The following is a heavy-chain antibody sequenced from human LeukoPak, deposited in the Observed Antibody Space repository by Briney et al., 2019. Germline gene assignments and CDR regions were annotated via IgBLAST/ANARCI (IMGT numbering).Heavy chain of an antibody. CDR1: GFTFSSYW. CDR2: IASDGSST. Sequence: GGSLRLSCAASGFTFSSYWMNWVRQAPGKGLVWVSRIASDGSSTTYADSVKGRFSTSRDNAKNTLYLQMNSLRVEDTAVYYCTRGRPHGNDYWGQGTLVTVSS. J-gene: IGHJ4*02. CDR3: TRGRPHGNDY. D-gene: IGHD4-23*01. V-gene: IGHV3-74*01.